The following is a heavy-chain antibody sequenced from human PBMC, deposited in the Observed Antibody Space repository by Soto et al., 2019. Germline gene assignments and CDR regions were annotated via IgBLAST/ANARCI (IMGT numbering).Heavy chain of an antibody. J-gene: IGHJ5*02. D-gene: IGHD2-2*01. V-gene: IGHV1-69*13. CDR2: IIPIFGTA. CDR1: GGTFSSYA. CDR3: AREEVIVVVPAASGRNWFDP. Sequence: SVKVSCKASGGTFSSYAISWVRQAPGQGLEWMGGIIPIFGTANYAQKFQGRVTITADESTSTAYMELSSLRSEDTAVYYCAREEVIVVVPAASGRNWFDPWGQGTLVTVSS.